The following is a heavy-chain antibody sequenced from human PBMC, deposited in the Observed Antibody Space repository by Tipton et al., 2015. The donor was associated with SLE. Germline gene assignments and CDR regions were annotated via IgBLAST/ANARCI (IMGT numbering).Heavy chain of an antibody. Sequence: SLRLSCAASGFTFSDYYMSWIRQAPGKGLEWVSYISSSSSYTNYADSVKGRFTISRDNAKNSLYLQMNSLRAEDTAMYYCARDKVAVAETFDYWGQGTLVTVSS. J-gene: IGHJ4*02. CDR1: GFTFSDYY. CDR3: ARDKVAVAETFDY. D-gene: IGHD6-19*01. CDR2: ISSSSSYT. V-gene: IGHV3-11*05.